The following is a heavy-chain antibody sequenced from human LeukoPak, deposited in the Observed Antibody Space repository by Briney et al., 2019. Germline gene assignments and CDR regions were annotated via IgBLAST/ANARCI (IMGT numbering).Heavy chain of an antibody. Sequence: SETLSLTCTVSGGSISGYYWSWIRQPPGQGLEWIGYIYYSGSTNYNPSLKSRVTISLDTSKNQFSLKLSSVTAADTAVYYCARTRVFWSGYYFDYWGQGTLVTVSS. CDR2: IYYSGST. V-gene: IGHV4-59*01. CDR3: ARTRVFWSGYYFDY. J-gene: IGHJ4*02. D-gene: IGHD3-3*01. CDR1: GGSISGYY.